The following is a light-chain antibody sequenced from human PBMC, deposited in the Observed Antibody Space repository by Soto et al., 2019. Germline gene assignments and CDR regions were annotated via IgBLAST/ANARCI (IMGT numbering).Light chain of an antibody. Sequence: QSVLTQPPSVSAAPGQKVTISCSGSSSNIGGNSVSWYQQLPGTAPKLLIYDDDKRPSGIPDRFSGSKSGTSATLGITGFRTGDEADYYCGSWDSSLSAYVLGTGTKVT. CDR1: SSNIGGNS. CDR3: GSWDSSLSAYV. J-gene: IGLJ1*01. V-gene: IGLV1-51*01. CDR2: DDD.